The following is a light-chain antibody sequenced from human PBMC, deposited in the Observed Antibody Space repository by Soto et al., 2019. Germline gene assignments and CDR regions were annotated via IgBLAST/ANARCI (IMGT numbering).Light chain of an antibody. Sequence: QSVLTQPPSVSAAPGQKVTISCSGSSSNIGTNYVSWYQQLPGRAPQLVIFDNSKRPSGIPDRFSGSKSGSSATLGVTGLQTGDEADYYCGTWDSDLSAEVFGGGTKLTVL. CDR1: SSNIGTNY. CDR2: DNS. V-gene: IGLV1-51*01. CDR3: GTWDSDLSAEV. J-gene: IGLJ3*02.